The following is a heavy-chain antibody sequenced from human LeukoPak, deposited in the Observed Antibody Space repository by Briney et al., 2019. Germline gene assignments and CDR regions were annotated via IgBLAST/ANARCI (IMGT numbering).Heavy chain of an antibody. CDR1: GFTFSSYA. CDR3: AKGPGPLYYYYMGV. V-gene: IGHV3-23*01. CDR2: ISGSGGST. J-gene: IGHJ6*03. Sequence: GGSLRLSCAASGFTFSSYAMSWVRQAPGKGLEWVSAISGSGGSTYYADSVKGRFTISRDNSKNTLYLQMNSLRAEDTAVYYCAKGPGPLYYYYMGVWGKGTTVTVSS.